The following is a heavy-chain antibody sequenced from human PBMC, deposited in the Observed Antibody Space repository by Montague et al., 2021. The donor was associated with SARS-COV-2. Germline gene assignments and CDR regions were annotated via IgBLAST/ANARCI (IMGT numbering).Heavy chain of an antibody. J-gene: IGHJ4*02. CDR3: ARVGGSGWYVDY. CDR1: GFSFSSYW. Sequence: SLRLSCAASGFSFSSYWMSWVRQAPGKGLEWVAHIKQDGSEKYYVDSVKGRFTISRDNAKNSLYLQMNSLRAEDTAVYYCARVGGSGWYVDYWGQGTLVTVSS. CDR2: IKQDGSEK. V-gene: IGHV3-7*01. D-gene: IGHD6-19*01.